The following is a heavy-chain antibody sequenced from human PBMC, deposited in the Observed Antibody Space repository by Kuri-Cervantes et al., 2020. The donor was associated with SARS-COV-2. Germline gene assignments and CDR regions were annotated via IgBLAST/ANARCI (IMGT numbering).Heavy chain of an antibody. CDR1: GFTFSSYW. CDR2: IKQDGSEK. CDR3: ARVIPAAILLTVSGSNWFDP. Sequence: GGSLRLSCAASGFTFSSYWMSWVRQAPGKGLEWVANIKQDGSEKYYVDSVKGRFTISRDNAKNSLYLQMNSLRAEDTAVYYCARVIPAAILLTVSGSNWFDPWGQGTLVTVSS. J-gene: IGHJ5*02. V-gene: IGHV3-7*01. D-gene: IGHD2-2*01.